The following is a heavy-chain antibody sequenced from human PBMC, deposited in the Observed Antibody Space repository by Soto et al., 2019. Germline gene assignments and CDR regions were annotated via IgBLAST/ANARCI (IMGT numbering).Heavy chain of an antibody. V-gene: IGHV4-31*03. J-gene: IGHJ4*02. Sequence: PSETLSLTCTVSGGSISSGGYYWSWIRQHPGKGLEWIGYIYYSGSTYYNPSLKSRVTISVDTSKNQFSLKLSSVTAADTAVYYCASRYYYGSGSRSGPFDYWGQGTLVTVSS. CDR3: ASRYYYGSGSRSGPFDY. CDR2: IYYSGST. CDR1: GGSISSGGYY. D-gene: IGHD3-10*01.